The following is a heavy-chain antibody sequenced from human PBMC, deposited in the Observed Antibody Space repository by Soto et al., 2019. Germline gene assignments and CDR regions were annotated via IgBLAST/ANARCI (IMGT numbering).Heavy chain of an antibody. V-gene: IGHV3-7*05. Sequence: GGSLRLSCAASGFSFSDYWMSWVRQAPGKGLEWVANVKQDGSERYYVDSVKGRFTISRDNAKNSLYLQMNSLRAEDTAVYFCARERVVVPATIFYYYALDVWSQGTTVTVSS. CDR2: VKQDGSER. J-gene: IGHJ6*02. D-gene: IGHD2-15*01. CDR3: ARERVVVPATIFYYYALDV. CDR1: GFSFSDYW.